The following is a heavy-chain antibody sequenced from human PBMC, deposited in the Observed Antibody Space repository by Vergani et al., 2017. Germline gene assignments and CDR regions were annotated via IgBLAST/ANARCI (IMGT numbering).Heavy chain of an antibody. CDR2: IQFDGSNQ. CDR3: AKHFRGWGIDY. J-gene: IGHJ4*02. V-gene: IGHV3-30*02. D-gene: IGHD3-16*01. CDR1: GFTLSNYD. Sequence: QVQLVESGGGVVQRGGSLRLSCATSGFTLSNYDMQWIRQGPGKGVEFVAFIQFDGSNQYYADSAKGRFTLSRDFSKNTLYLQMNSLRTDDTATYYCAKHFRGWGIDYWGQGTQVIVSS.